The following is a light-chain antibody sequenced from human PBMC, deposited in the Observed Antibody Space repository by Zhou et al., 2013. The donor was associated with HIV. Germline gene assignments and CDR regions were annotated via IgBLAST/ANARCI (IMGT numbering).Light chain of an antibody. V-gene: IGKV1-33*01. Sequence: DIQMTQSPSSLSASIGDRVTIPCQASHDIRTYLNWYQQRPGRAPKLLIYGASTLETGVSTRFSGSGSGTDFALTIDNLQPEDFATYYCQQYDDLPVTFGPGTKVDF. CDR3: QQYDDLPVT. CDR2: GAS. J-gene: IGKJ3*01. CDR1: HDIRTY.